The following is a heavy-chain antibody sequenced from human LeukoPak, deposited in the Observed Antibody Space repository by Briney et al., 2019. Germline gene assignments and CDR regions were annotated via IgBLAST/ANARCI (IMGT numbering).Heavy chain of an antibody. Sequence: SETLSLTCTVSGRSLSSISSYWRWIRQPPGKGLEWYGRIYYSGSTYYNQSLKSRVTISVDTSKNQFSLKLSSMTAADTGVYYCARVATAVADGEFDPWGQGSLVTVSS. CDR3: ARVATAVADGEFDP. CDR2: IYYSGST. J-gene: IGHJ5*02. CDR1: GRSLSSISSY. V-gene: IGHV4-39*01. D-gene: IGHD6-19*01.